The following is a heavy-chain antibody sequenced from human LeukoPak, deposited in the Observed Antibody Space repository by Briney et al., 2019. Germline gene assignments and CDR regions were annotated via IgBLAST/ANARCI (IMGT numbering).Heavy chain of an antibody. CDR2: IYDSGST. CDR3: AREAYCGGDCYSGFDY. D-gene: IGHD2-21*02. CDR1: GGSISSYY. J-gene: IGHJ4*02. V-gene: IGHV4-59*01. Sequence: SETLSLTCTVSGGSISSYYWGWIRQPPGKRLEWIGYIYDSGSTNYNPSLKSRVTISIDTSKNQFSLKLSSVTAADTAVYYCAREAYCGGDCYSGFDYWGQGTLVTVSS.